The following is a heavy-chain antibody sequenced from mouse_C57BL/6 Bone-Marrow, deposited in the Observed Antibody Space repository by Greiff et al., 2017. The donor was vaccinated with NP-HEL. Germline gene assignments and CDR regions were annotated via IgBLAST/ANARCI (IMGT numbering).Heavy chain of an antibody. J-gene: IGHJ3*01. CDR3: ARGSLYYYGSSPDY. Sequence: EVMLVESGGGLVKPGGSLKLSCAASGFTFSDYGMHWVRQAPEKGLEWVAYISSGSSTIYYADTVKGRFTISRDNAKNTLFLQMTSLRSEDTAMYYCARGSLYYYGSSPDYWGQGTLVTVSA. V-gene: IGHV5-17*01. D-gene: IGHD1-1*01. CDR2: ISSGSSTI. CDR1: GFTFSDYG.